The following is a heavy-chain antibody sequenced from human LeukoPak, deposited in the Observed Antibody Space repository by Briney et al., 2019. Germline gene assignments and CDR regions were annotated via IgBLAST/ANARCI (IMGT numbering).Heavy chain of an antibody. J-gene: IGHJ4*02. Sequence: GGSLRLSCAASGFTFSSYAMSWVRQAPGKGLEWVSTISGSGYTTYYADSVKGRLTISRDNSKSTLYLQMNSLRAEDTAVYYCARAGYVSRDYWGQGTLVTVSS. CDR3: ARAGYVSRDY. V-gene: IGHV3-23*01. CDR2: ISGSGYTT. CDR1: GFTFSSYA. D-gene: IGHD3-22*01.